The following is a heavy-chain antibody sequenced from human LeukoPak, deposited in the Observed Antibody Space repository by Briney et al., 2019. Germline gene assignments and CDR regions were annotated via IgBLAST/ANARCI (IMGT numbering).Heavy chain of an antibody. CDR3: ARLLVGATFDYYYMDV. J-gene: IGHJ6*03. D-gene: IGHD1-26*01. V-gene: IGHV3-21*01. Sequence: QPGGSLRLSCAASGFTFSSYSMNWVRQAPGKGLEWVSSISSSSSYIYYADSVKGRFTISRDNAKNSLYLQMNSLRAEDTAVYYCARLLVGATFDYYYMDVWGKGTTVTISS. CDR1: GFTFSSYS. CDR2: ISSSSSYI.